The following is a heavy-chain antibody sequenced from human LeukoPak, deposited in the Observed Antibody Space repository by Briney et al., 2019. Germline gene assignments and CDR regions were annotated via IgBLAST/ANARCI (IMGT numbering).Heavy chain of an antibody. Sequence: ASVKVSCKASGYTFTVYYMHWVRQAPGQGLEWMGWINPNSGDTSCAQEFQGRVTMTRDMSINTAYMELSRLRSDDTAVYYCAKANEDFYFDPWGQGTLVTVSS. J-gene: IGHJ5*02. CDR1: GYTFTVYY. D-gene: IGHD1-1*01. CDR2: INPNSGDT. V-gene: IGHV1-2*02. CDR3: AKANEDFYFDP.